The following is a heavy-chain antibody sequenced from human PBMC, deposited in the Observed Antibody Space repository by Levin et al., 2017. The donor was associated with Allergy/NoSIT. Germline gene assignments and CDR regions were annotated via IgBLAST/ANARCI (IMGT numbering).Heavy chain of an antibody. J-gene: IGHJ4*02. D-gene: IGHD3-22*01. CDR3: ARELYYYDNDHRGYFDY. CDR2: ISYDGSNK. CDR1: GFTFSSYA. V-gene: IGHV3-30-3*01. Sequence: GGSLRLSCAASGFTFSSYAMHWVRQAPGKGLEWVAVISYDGSNKYYADSVKGRFTISRDNSKNTLYLQMNSLRAEDTAVYYCARELYYYDNDHRGYFDYWGQGTLVTVSS.